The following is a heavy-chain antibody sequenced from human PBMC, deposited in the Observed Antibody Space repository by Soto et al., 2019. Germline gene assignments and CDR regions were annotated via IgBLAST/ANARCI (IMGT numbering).Heavy chain of an antibody. CDR2: VYSSGST. J-gene: IGHJ4*02. CDR1: GGSISNYY. CDR3: ARHSRVTILGVVTAPFDN. D-gene: IGHD3-3*01. Sequence: QVQLQESGPGLVKPAETLSLTCTVSGGSISNYYWNWIRQPPGKGLEWIGYVYSSGSTNYNPSLKGRVTTSMDTSTIQFSLRLSSVTAAHTAVYYCARHSRVTILGVVTAPFDNWGQGTRVTVSS. V-gene: IGHV4-59*08.